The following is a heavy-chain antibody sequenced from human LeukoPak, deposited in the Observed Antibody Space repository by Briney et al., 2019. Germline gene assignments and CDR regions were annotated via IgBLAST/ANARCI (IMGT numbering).Heavy chain of an antibody. CDR3: AKFMRQWLDYGMDV. D-gene: IGHD6-19*01. V-gene: IGHV3-53*01. J-gene: IGHJ6*02. CDR2: IYSGGST. CDR1: GFTVSSNY. Sequence: GGSLRLSCAASGFTVSSNYMSWVRQAPGKGLEWVSVIYSGGSTYYADSVKGRFTISRDNSKNTLYLQMNSLRAEDTAVYYCAKFMRQWLDYGMDVWGQGTTVTVSS.